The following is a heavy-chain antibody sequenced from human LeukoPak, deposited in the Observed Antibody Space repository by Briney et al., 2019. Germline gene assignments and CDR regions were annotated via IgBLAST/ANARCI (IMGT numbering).Heavy chain of an antibody. CDR3: ARGRPLLTQAPAIVGATVFDY. J-gene: IGHJ4*02. CDR1: GGSFSGYY. D-gene: IGHD1-26*01. Sequence: SETLSLTCAVYGGSFSGYYWSWIRQPPGKGLEWIGEINHSGSTNYNPSLKSRVTISVDTSKNQFSLKLSSVTAADTAVYYCARGRPLLTQAPAIVGATVFDYWGQGTPVTVSS. V-gene: IGHV4-34*01. CDR2: INHSGST.